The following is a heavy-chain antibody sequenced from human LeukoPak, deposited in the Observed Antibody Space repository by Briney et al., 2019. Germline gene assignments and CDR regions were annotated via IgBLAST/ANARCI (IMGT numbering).Heavy chain of an antibody. J-gene: IGHJ3*02. V-gene: IGHV3-7*03. Sequence: GGSLRLSCVASGFPFSSYWMTWVRQAPGKGLEWVANIKQDGSEKYYVDSVKGRFTISRDNAKTSLYLQMNSLRAEDTAVYYCARDVLAAGATGTFDTWGQGTMVTVSS. CDR3: ARDVLAAGATGTFDT. D-gene: IGHD1-14*01. CDR2: IKQDGSEK. CDR1: GFPFSSYW.